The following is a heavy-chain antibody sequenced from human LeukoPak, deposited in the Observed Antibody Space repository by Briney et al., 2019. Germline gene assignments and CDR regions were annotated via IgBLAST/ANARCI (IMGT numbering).Heavy chain of an antibody. CDR3: ARARSGSYSAFDI. Sequence: PGGALILSCAASGFTFSSYSMNSVRQAPGKGLEWVSSISSNSSYIYYADSVKGRFTISRDNAKNSLYLQMNSLRAEDTAVYYCARARSGSYSAFDIWGQGTMVTVSS. CDR1: GFTFSSYS. J-gene: IGHJ3*02. D-gene: IGHD1-26*01. CDR2: ISSNSSYI. V-gene: IGHV3-21*01.